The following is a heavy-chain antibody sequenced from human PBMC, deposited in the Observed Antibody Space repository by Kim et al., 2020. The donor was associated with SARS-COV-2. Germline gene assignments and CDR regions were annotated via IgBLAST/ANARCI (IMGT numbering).Heavy chain of an antibody. J-gene: IGHJ4*01. V-gene: IGHV3-30-3*01. CDR1: GFTFSSYA. Sequence: GGSLRLSCAASGFTFSSYAMHWVRQAPGKGLEWVAVISYDGSNKYYADSVKGRFTISRDNSKNTLYLQMNSLRAEDTAVYYCVRDLAVLLWFGGAESGSDYWGQGTLVTVSS. D-gene: IGHD3-10*01. CDR2: ISYDGSNK. CDR3: VRDLAVLLWFGGAESGSDY.